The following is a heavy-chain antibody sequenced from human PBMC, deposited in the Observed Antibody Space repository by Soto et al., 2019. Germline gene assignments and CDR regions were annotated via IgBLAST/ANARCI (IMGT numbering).Heavy chain of an antibody. Sequence: ASVKVSCKASGYSFSSYGITWVRQAPGQGLEWLGWISPYNDDTKYAQRLQGRVTMATDTSTRTAYMDIRGLRSDDTAIYYCARGGYYDSSGARNYHYYGMDVWGQGTTVTVSS. V-gene: IGHV1-18*01. CDR2: ISPYNDDT. J-gene: IGHJ6*02. CDR1: GYSFSSYG. CDR3: ARGGYYDSSGARNYHYYGMDV. D-gene: IGHD3-22*01.